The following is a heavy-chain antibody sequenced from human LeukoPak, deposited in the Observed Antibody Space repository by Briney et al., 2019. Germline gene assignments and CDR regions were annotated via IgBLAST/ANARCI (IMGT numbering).Heavy chain of an antibody. CDR3: ARVYDYIWGSYRCDAFDI. V-gene: IGHV1-2*02. CDR1: GYTFTGYY. J-gene: IGHJ3*02. CDR2: INPNSGGT. Sequence: ASVKVSCKASGYTFTGYYMHWVRQAPGQGLEWMGWINPNSGGTNYAQKFQGRVTMTRDTSISTAYMELSRLRSDDTAVYYCARVYDYIWGSYRCDAFDIWGQGTMVTVSS. D-gene: IGHD3-16*02.